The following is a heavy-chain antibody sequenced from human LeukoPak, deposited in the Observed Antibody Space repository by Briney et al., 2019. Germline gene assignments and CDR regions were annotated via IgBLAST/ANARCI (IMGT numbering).Heavy chain of an antibody. Sequence: ASVKVSCKASGYTFTSYGISWVRQAPGQGLEWMGWISAYNGNTNYAQKLQGRVTMTTDTSTSTAYMELSSLRSEDTAVYYCATIRALELRSYYYYYMDVWGKGTTVTVSS. J-gene: IGHJ6*03. CDR3: ATIRALELRSYYYYYMDV. CDR1: GYTFTSYG. V-gene: IGHV1-18*01. D-gene: IGHD1-7*01. CDR2: ISAYNGNT.